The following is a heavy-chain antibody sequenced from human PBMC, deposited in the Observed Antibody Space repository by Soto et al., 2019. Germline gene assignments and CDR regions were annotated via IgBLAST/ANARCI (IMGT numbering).Heavy chain of an antibody. CDR3: AKDQRGSCSSTSCSYFDY. Sequence: PGGSLRLSCAASGFTFSSYAMSWVRQAPGKGLEWVSAISGSGGSTYYADSVKGRFTISRDNSKNTLYLQMNSLRAEDTAVYYCAKDQRGSCSSTSCSYFDYWGQGTLVTVSS. V-gene: IGHV3-23*01. J-gene: IGHJ4*02. CDR1: GFTFSSYA. D-gene: IGHD2-2*01. CDR2: ISGSGGST.